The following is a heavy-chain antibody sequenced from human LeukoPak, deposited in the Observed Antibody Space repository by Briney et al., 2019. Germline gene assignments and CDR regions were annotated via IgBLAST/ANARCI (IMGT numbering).Heavy chain of an antibody. V-gene: IGHV3-48*03. D-gene: IGHD4-17*01. CDR2: ISSSGSTI. Sequence: GGSLRLSCAASGFTFSSYEMNWVRQAPGKGLECVSYISSSGSTIYYADSVKGRFTISRDNAKNSLYLQMNSLRAEDTAVYYCARGPYGDYGQGFDYWGQGTLVTVSS. CDR3: ARGPYGDYGQGFDY. CDR1: GFTFSSYE. J-gene: IGHJ4*02.